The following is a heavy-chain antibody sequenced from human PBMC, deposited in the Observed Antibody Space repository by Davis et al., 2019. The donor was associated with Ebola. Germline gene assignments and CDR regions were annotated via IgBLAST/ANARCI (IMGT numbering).Heavy chain of an antibody. D-gene: IGHD3-10*01. CDR1: GFTFSSYG. Sequence: GESLKISCAASGFTFSSYGMHWVRQAPGKELEWVAVISYDGSNKYYADSVKGRFTISRDNSKNTLYLQMNSLRAEDTAVYYCAKVLFEDPRYPAFGYWGQGTLVTVSS. CDR2: ISYDGSNK. J-gene: IGHJ4*02. V-gene: IGHV3-30*18. CDR3: AKVLFEDPRYPAFGY.